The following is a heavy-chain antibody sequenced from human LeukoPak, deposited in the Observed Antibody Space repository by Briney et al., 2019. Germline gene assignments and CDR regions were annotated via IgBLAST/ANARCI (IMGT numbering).Heavy chain of an antibody. CDR3: ARCSLVDFWSGYDAFDI. CDR2: IYPGDSDT. Sequence: GESLKISCKGSEYYFTTYWIGWVRQMPGKGLEWMGIIYPGDSDTRYSPSFQGQVTISADKSISTAYLQWSSLKASDTAMYYCARCSLVDFWSGYDAFDIWGQGTMVTVSS. D-gene: IGHD3-3*01. V-gene: IGHV5-51*01. J-gene: IGHJ3*02. CDR1: EYYFTTYW.